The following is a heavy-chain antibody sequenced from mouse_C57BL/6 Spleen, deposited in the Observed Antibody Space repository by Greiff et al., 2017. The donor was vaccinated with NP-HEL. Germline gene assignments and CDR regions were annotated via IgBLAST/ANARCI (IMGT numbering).Heavy chain of an antibody. CDR3: ARTNFGY. Sequence: EVKVVESGGDLVKPGGSLKLSCAASGFTFSSYGMSWVRQTPDKRLEWVATISSGGSYTYYPDSVKGRFTISRDNAKNTLYLQMSSLKSEDTAMYYCARTNFGYWGQGTTLTVSS. CDR1: GFTFSSYG. V-gene: IGHV5-6*01. J-gene: IGHJ2*01. CDR2: ISSGGSYT.